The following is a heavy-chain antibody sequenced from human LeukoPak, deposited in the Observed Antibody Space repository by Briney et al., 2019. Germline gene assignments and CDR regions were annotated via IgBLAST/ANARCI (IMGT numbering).Heavy chain of an antibody. CDR2: IYYSGST. Sequence: SETLSLTCAVYGGSFSGYYWSWIRQPPGKGLEWIGSIYYSGSTYYNPSLKSRVTISVDTSKNQFSLKLSSVTAADTAVYYCARPRGDGYKLYYFDYWGQGTLVTVSS. CDR1: GGSFSGYY. CDR3: ARPRGDGYKLYYFDY. D-gene: IGHD5-24*01. J-gene: IGHJ4*02. V-gene: IGHV4-34*01.